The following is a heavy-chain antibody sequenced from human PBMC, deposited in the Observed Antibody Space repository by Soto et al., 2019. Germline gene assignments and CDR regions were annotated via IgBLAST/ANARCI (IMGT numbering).Heavy chain of an antibody. D-gene: IGHD3-22*01. CDR2: ISSSGSYI. V-gene: IGHV3-21*01. J-gene: IGHJ4*02. CDR1: GFTLSSYS. Sequence: GGSLRLSCAASGFTLSSYSMNWVRQAPGKGLEWVSSISSSGSYIYYSDSVKGRFTISRDNAKNSLYLQMNSLRAEDTAVYYCASHPRDNSGYWYYFDYWGRGTLVTVSS. CDR3: ASHPRDNSGYWYYFDY.